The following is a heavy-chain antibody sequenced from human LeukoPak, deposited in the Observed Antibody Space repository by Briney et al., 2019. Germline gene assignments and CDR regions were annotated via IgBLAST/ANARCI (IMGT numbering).Heavy chain of an antibody. CDR2: INHSGTT. J-gene: IGHJ4*02. D-gene: IGHD2-15*01. CDR3: ARGGYCNVISCHLQAALDY. Sequence: SETLSLTCAVYGGSFSTYYWSWIRQSPGKGLEWIGEINHSGTTNYNPSLKSRVTISVDTSKNQFSLKLSSVTVADTAVYYCARGGYCNVISCHLQAALDYWGQGTLVTVSS. CDR1: GGSFSTYY. V-gene: IGHV4-34*01.